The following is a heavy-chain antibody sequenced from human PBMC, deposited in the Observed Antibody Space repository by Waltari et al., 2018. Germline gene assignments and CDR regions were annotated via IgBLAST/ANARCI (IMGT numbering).Heavy chain of an antibody. J-gene: IGHJ5*02. CDR2: MNGDGTNI. CDR3: ARVRLGDYVIST. V-gene: IGHV3-74*01. D-gene: IGHD4-17*01. Sequence: EVQLVESGGGLVQPGGSLRLTCAASGFPVSRYWMHWVRQVPGKGLVWVSRMNGDGTNILYADFVKGRFTISRDNAKNTLYLQMNSLRAEDTAVYYCARVRLGDYVISTWGQGTLVTVSS. CDR1: GFPVSRYW.